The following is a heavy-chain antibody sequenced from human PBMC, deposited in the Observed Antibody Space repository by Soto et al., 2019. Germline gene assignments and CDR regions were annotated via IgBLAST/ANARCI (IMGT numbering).Heavy chain of an antibody. CDR2: IIPIFGTA. D-gene: IGHD5-12*01. V-gene: IGHV1-69*01. CDR1: GGTFSSHA. Sequence: QVQLVQSGAEVKKPGSSVKVSCKASGGTFSSHAISWVRQAPGQGLEWMGGIIPIFGTANYAQKFQGRVTITADESTSTAYMELSSLRSEDTAVYYCASLKATPRALPSPDYWGQGTLVTVSS. J-gene: IGHJ4*02. CDR3: ASLKATPRALPSPDY.